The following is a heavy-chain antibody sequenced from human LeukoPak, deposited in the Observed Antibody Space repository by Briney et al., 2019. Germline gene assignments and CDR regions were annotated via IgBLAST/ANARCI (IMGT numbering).Heavy chain of an antibody. Sequence: SETLSLTCTVSGGSISSYYWSWIRQPPGKGPEWIGSIHYSGSTYYNPSLKSRGSTSVDTSKNQFSLKLTSVTTADTAVYYCARAGLGQGAYWGQGTLVTVS. CDR2: IHYSGST. J-gene: IGHJ4*02. CDR1: GGSISSYY. D-gene: IGHD3/OR15-3a*01. CDR3: ARAGLGQGAY. V-gene: IGHV4-59*01.